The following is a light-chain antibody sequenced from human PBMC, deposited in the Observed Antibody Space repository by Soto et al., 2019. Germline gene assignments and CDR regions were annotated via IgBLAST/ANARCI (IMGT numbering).Light chain of an antibody. Sequence: SYELTQPPSVSVAPGKTARITCGGNNIGSKSVHWYQQKPGQAPVLVIYYDSYRPSGIPERFSGSNSGNTATLTISRVEAGDKADYYCQVWDSSSDVVFGGGTKLTV. V-gene: IGLV3-21*04. CDR2: YDS. CDR1: NIGSKS. CDR3: QVWDSSSDVV. J-gene: IGLJ2*01.